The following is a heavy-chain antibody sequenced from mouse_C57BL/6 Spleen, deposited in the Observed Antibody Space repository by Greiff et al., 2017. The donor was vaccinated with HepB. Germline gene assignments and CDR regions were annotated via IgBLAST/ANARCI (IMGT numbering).Heavy chain of an antibody. Sequence: VKLQQPGAELVKPGASVKLSCKASGYTFTSYWMQWVKQRPGQGLEWIGEIDPSDSYTNYNQKFKGKATLTVDTSSSTAYMQLSSLTSEDSAVYDCARSGRNYGAYWGQGTLVTVSA. CDR3: ARSGRNYGAY. D-gene: IGHD1-2*01. V-gene: IGHV1-50*01. CDR1: GYTFTSYW. CDR2: IDPSDSYT. J-gene: IGHJ3*01.